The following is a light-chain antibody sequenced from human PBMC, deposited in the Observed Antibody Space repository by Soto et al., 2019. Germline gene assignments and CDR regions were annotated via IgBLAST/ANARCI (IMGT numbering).Light chain of an antibody. CDR2: WAS. V-gene: IGKV4-1*01. CDR1: QSALYSSNNKNY. CDR3: QQYYSTPLT. J-gene: IGKJ4*01. Sequence: DIVMTQSTESMSVSLGERATIKCKSSQSALYSSNNKNYLAWYQQKPGQPPKLLIYWASTRESGVPDRFSGSGSGTDFTLTISSLQAEDVAVYYCQQYYSTPLTFGGRTNVDIK.